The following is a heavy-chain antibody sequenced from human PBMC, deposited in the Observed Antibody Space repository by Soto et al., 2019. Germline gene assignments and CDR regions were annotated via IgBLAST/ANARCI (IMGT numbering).Heavy chain of an antibody. CDR3: AGQTFTIAAASYGRSNWFDP. Sequence: PSETLSLTCTASGGSINSSSHFWGWVRQPPGKGLEWMGTIYFTGNTYYTPSLKSRLTMSIDTSKNEFSLRLNSVTAADTAVYYCAGQTFTIAAASYGRSNWFDPWGPGTLVTVSS. CDR2: IYFTGNT. CDR1: GGSINSSSHF. D-gene: IGHD6-13*01. J-gene: IGHJ5*02. V-gene: IGHV4-39*01.